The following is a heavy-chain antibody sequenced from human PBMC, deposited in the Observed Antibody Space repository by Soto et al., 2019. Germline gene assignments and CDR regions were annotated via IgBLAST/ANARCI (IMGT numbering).Heavy chain of an antibody. CDR1: GGSMSRGDYY. J-gene: IGHJ3*02. CDR2: IYHTGRT. V-gene: IGHV4-30-4*01. D-gene: IGHD4-17*01. CDR3: AKDPLYDYCDSSHVFDI. Sequence: QVQLQESGPGLVKPSQTLSLTCTVSGGSMSRGDYYWSWIRQPPGKGLEWIGFIYHTGRTYDSPYLKRRVAISVDTSKNQFSLQLSSGTASDPAVFYCAKDPLYDYCDSSHVFDIWGQGTMVTVSS.